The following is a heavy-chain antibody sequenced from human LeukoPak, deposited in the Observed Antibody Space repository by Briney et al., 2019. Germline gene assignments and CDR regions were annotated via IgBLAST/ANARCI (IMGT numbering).Heavy chain of an antibody. Sequence: GGSLRLSCTASGFTFSSNSMNWVRQAPGKGLEWVSSISGSGAYIYYADSVKGRFTISRDNARNSLSLQMSSLRAEDTAVYFCARRCSKSDCHQSSFGMDVWGQGTTVTVSS. D-gene: IGHD2-2*01. V-gene: IGHV3-21*06. CDR3: ARRCSKSDCHQSSFGMDV. J-gene: IGHJ6*02. CDR1: GFTFSSNS. CDR2: ISGSGAYI.